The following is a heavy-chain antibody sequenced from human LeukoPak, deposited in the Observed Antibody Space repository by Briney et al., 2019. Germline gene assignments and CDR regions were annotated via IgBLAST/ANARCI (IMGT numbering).Heavy chain of an antibody. Sequence: SETLSLTCAVYGGSFSGYYWSWIRQHPGKGLEWIGYIYYSGSTYYNPSLKSRVTISVDTSKNQFSLKLSSVTAADTAVYYCARGIQLLFYWFDPWGQGTLVTVSS. D-gene: IGHD2-2*01. CDR2: IYYSGST. V-gene: IGHV4-31*11. CDR1: GGSFSGYY. J-gene: IGHJ5*02. CDR3: ARGIQLLFYWFDP.